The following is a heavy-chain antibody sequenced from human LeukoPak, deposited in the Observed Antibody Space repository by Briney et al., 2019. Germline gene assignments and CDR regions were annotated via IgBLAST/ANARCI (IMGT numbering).Heavy chain of an antibody. J-gene: IGHJ1*01. CDR1: GFTVSDNY. CDR2: FYSGGST. D-gene: IGHD6-13*01. V-gene: IGHV3-66*01. Sequence: GGSLRLSCAASGFTVSDNYMSWVRQAPGKGLECASVFYSGGSTRYADSVKGRFTISRDNSKNTLYLQLNSLRAEDTAVYFCASSSWSSEYFHYWGQGTLVTVSS. CDR3: ASSSWSSEYFHY.